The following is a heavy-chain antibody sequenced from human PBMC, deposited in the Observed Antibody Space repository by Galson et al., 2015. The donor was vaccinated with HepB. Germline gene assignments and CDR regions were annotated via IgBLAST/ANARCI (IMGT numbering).Heavy chain of an antibody. CDR2: ISWNSGSI. D-gene: IGHD6-13*01. Sequence: SLRLSCAASGFTFDDYAMHWVRQAPGKGLEWVSGISWNSGSIGYADSVKGRFTISRDNAKNSLYLQMNSLRAEDTALYYCAKDFRIAAAGTADFQHWGQGTLVTVSS. CDR3: AKDFRIAAAGTADFQH. V-gene: IGHV3-9*01. CDR1: GFTFDDYA. J-gene: IGHJ1*01.